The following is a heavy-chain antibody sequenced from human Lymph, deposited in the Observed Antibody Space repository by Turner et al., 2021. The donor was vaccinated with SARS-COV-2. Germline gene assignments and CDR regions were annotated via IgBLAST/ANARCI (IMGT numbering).Heavy chain of an antibody. CDR2: IYPGDSDT. CDR1: GYSFTSYW. J-gene: IGHJ4*02. CDR3: ARREWGGSLGHIDY. Sequence: EVYLLQSGAEVRKRGESLKSSCEGSGYSFTSYWTGWVRQMPGKGLEWMGIIYPGDSDTRYSPSFQGQVTISADKSISTAYLQWSSLKASDTAMDYCARREWGGSLGHIDYWGQGTLVTVSS. D-gene: IGHD3-3*01. V-gene: IGHV5-51*01.